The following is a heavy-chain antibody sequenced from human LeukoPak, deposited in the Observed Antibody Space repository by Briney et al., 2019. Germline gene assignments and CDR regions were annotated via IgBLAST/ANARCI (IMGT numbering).Heavy chain of an antibody. Sequence: PSETLSLTCTVSGGSISSYYWSWIRQPPGKGLEWIGYIYYSGSTNYNPSLKSRVTISVDTSKNQFSLKLSSVTAADTAVYYCARDGSSGWYRYFDYWGQGTLVTVSS. J-gene: IGHJ4*02. CDR1: GGSISSYY. CDR3: ARDGSSGWYRYFDY. D-gene: IGHD6-19*01. CDR2: IYYSGST. V-gene: IGHV4-59*12.